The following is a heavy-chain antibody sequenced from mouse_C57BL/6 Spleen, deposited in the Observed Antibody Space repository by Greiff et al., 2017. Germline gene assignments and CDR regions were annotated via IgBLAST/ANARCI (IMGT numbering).Heavy chain of an antibody. CDR2: ISDGGSYT. CDR1: GFTFSSYA. D-gene: IGHD2-4*01. V-gene: IGHV5-4*01. J-gene: IGHJ4*01. Sequence: EVQRVESGGGLVKPGGSLKLSCAASGFTFSSYAMSWVRQTPEKRLEWVATISDGGSYTYYPDNVKGRFTISRDNAKNNLYLQMSHLKSEDTAMYYCASFYDYDPYYAMDYWGQGTSVTVSS. CDR3: ASFYDYDPYYAMDY.